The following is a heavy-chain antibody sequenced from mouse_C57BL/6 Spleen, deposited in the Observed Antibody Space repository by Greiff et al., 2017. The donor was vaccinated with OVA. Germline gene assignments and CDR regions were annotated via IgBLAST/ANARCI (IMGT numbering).Heavy chain of an antibody. Sequence: VKLMESGAELVRPGSSVKLSCKASGYTFTSYWMDWVKQRPGQGLEWIGNIYPSDSETHYNQKFKDKATLTVDKSSSTAYMQLSSLTSEDSAVYYCARGPGFAYWGQGTLVTVSA. J-gene: IGHJ3*01. CDR2: IYPSDSET. CDR3: ARGPGFAY. V-gene: IGHV1-61*01. CDR1: GYTFTSYW.